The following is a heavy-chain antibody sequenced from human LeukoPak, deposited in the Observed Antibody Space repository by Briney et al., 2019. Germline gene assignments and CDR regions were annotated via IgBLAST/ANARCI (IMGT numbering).Heavy chain of an antibody. CDR2: ISYDESNK. Sequence: GRSLRLSCAASGFTFSSYGMHWVRQAPGKGLEWVAVISYDESNKYYADSVKGRFTISRDNSKNTLYLQMNSLRAEDTAVYYCAKEAVNYYGSSGYFDDAFDIWGQGTMVTVSS. V-gene: IGHV3-30*18. D-gene: IGHD3-22*01. J-gene: IGHJ3*02. CDR3: AKEAVNYYGSSGYFDDAFDI. CDR1: GFTFSSYG.